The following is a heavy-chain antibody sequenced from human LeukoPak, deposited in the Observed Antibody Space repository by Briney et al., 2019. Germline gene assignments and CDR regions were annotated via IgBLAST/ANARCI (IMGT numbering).Heavy chain of an antibody. Sequence: PGRSLRLSCAASGFTFSSYGMHWVRQAPGKGLEWVAVIWYDGSNKYYADSVKGRFTISRDNSKNPLYLQMTSLRAEDTAVYYCARESVLLWFGEVERGYYFDYWGQGTLVTVSS. V-gene: IGHV3-33*01. J-gene: IGHJ4*02. D-gene: IGHD3-10*01. CDR1: GFTFSSYG. CDR3: ARESVLLWFGEVERGYYFDY. CDR2: IWYDGSNK.